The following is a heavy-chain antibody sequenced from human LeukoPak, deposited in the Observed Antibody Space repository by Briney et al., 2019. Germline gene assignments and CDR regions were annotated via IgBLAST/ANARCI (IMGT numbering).Heavy chain of an antibody. V-gene: IGHV3-30-3*01. CDR2: ISYDGSYT. CDR3: ARDVSGNYSWWFDP. D-gene: IGHD1-26*01. Sequence: GGSLRLSCAASGFTFSTYAMHWVRQAPGKGLEWVAIISYDGSYTYYADSVKGRFTISRDNSENTLCLQMNSLRTEDTAVYYCARDVSGNYSWWFDPWGQGTLVIVSS. J-gene: IGHJ5*02. CDR1: GFTFSTYA.